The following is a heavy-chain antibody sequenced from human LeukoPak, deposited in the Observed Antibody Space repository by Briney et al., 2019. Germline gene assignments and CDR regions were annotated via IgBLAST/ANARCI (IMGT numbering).Heavy chain of an antibody. D-gene: IGHD6-19*01. V-gene: IGHV3-48*02. J-gene: IGHJ4*02. CDR1: GFTFSSYS. Sequence: GGSLRLSCAASGFTFSSYSMNWVRQAPGKGLEWVSYISSKSNTIYYADSVKGRFTVSRDNAKNSLYMQMNSLRDEDTAVYYCAREEQWLIDYWGQGTLVTVSP. CDR2: ISSKSNTI. CDR3: AREEQWLIDY.